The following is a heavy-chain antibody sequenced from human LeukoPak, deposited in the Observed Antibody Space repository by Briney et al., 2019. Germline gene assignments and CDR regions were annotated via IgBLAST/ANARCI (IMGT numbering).Heavy chain of an antibody. D-gene: IGHD2-15*01. CDR3: ARLTALYYFDY. Sequence: SETLSPTCTVSGGSISSYYWSWIRQPPGKGLEWIGYIYYSGSTNYNPSLKSRVTISVDTSKNQFSLKLSSVTAADTAVYYCARLTALYYFDYWGQGTLVTVSS. J-gene: IGHJ4*02. CDR2: IYYSGST. CDR1: GGSISSYY. V-gene: IGHV4-59*01.